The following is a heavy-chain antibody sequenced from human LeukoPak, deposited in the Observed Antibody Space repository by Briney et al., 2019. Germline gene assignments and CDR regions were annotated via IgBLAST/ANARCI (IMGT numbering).Heavy chain of an antibody. CDR3: AKELVFTRSLFAFDI. J-gene: IGHJ3*02. D-gene: IGHD3-22*01. Sequence: GRSLRLSCADSGFTFSSYVMHWVRQAPGKGLEWVAVISYAGSDKYYAESVKGRFTISRDNTKNTLYLQMNSLRAEDTAVHYCAKELVFTRSLFAFDIWGQGTMVTVSS. CDR2: ISYAGSDK. CDR1: GFTFSSYV. V-gene: IGHV3-30*18.